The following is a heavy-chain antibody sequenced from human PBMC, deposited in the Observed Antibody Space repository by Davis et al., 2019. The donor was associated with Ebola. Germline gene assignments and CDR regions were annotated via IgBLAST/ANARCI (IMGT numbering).Heavy chain of an antibody. CDR3: AKFRGTQQMDY. CDR2: ISGDGETT. Sequence: GESLKISCAASCFSFRTYAMNWVRQAPGKGLEWVSVISGDGETTFCADSVKGRFTISRDNAKNTLYLQMNSLRVEDTAVYHCAKFRGTQQMDYWGRGTLVTVSS. D-gene: IGHD1/OR15-1a*01. CDR1: CFSFRTYA. V-gene: IGHV3-23*01. J-gene: IGHJ4*02.